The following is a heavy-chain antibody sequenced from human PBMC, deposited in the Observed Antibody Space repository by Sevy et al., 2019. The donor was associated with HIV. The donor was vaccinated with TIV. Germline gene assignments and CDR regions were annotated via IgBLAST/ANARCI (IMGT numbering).Heavy chain of an antibody. V-gene: IGHV3-7*01. CDR2: INQDGSVK. J-gene: IGHJ4*02. D-gene: IGHD6-13*01. CDR1: GFSFTDFW. CDR3: VRAIAKDGSF. Sequence: GGSLRLSCKASGFSFTDFWMQWVRQAPGKGLEWVANINQDGSVKYYVDSVRGRFTISRDNARNLVFLQMSSLRVDDSALYYCVRAIAKDGSFWGQGTLVTVSS.